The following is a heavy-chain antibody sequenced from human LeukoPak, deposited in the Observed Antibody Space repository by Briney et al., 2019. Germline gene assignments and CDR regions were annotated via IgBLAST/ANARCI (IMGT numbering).Heavy chain of an antibody. V-gene: IGHV3-33*06. CDR3: AKDPRGSYSRDYYYYMDV. Sequence: QPGRSLRLSGAASGFTFSSYGMHWVRQAPGKGLEWVAVIWYDGSNKYYADSVKGRFTISRDNSKNTLYLQMNSLRAEDAAVYYCAKDPRGSYSRDYYYYMDVWGKGTTVTVSS. CDR1: GFTFSSYG. D-gene: IGHD1-26*01. CDR2: IWYDGSNK. J-gene: IGHJ6*03.